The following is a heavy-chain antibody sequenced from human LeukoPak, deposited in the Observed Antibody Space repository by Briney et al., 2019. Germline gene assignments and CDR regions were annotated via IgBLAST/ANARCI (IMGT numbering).Heavy chain of an antibody. CDR2: ISSSSSYI. D-gene: IGHD4-23*01. J-gene: IGHJ4*02. Sequence: GGSLRLSCAASGFTFSSYSMNWVRQAPGKGLEWVSSISSSSSYIYYADSVKGRFTISRDNAKNSLYLQMNSLRAEDTAVYYCARPQNYGGNGGVFDYWGQGTLVTVSS. CDR3: ARPQNYGGNGGVFDY. CDR1: GFTFSSYS. V-gene: IGHV3-21*01.